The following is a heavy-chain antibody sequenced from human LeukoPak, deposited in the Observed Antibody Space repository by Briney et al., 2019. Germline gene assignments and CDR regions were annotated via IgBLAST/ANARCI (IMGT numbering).Heavy chain of an antibody. D-gene: IGHD4-11*01. V-gene: IGHV1-69*13. CDR3: AREMHYSNYDWFDP. J-gene: IGHJ5*02. CDR1: GGTFSSYA. Sequence: GASVKVSCKASGGTFSSYAISWVRQAPGQGLEWMGGIIPIFGTANYAQKIQGRVTITADESTSTAYMELSSLRSEDTAVYYCAREMHYSNYDWFDPWGQGTLVTVSS. CDR2: IIPIFGTA.